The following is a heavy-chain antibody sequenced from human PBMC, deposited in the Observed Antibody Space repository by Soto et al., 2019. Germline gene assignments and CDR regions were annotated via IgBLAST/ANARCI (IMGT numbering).Heavy chain of an antibody. V-gene: IGHV3-15*01. CDR3: TTDLALLNFDY. CDR1: GFTFSNDW. D-gene: IGHD1-26*01. Sequence: RGSLRLSCAASGFTFSNDWMSWVRQAPGKGQEWVGRIKSKTDGGTTDYAAPVKGRYTISRDDSKNTLYMQMNSMKSEFSAVYYCTTDLALLNFDYWGQGTLVTVSS. J-gene: IGHJ4*02. CDR2: IKSKTDGGTT.